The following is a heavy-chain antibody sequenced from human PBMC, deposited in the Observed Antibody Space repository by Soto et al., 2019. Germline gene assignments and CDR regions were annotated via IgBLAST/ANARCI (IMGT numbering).Heavy chain of an antibody. J-gene: IGHJ4*02. CDR2: IYYSGST. CDR3: ARDRCSGGSCYSGP. D-gene: IGHD2-15*01. Sequence: PSETLSLTCTVSRGSISSGTNYWAWIRQPPGKGLEWIANIYYSGSTFYNPSLKSRVTISLDTSKNQFSLGLTSVTAADTAVYYCARDRCSGGSCYSGPWGQGILVTVSS. CDR1: RGSISSGTNY. V-gene: IGHV4-39*07.